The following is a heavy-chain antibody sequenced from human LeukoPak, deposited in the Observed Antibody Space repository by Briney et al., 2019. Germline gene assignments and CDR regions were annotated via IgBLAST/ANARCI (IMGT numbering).Heavy chain of an antibody. D-gene: IGHD3-22*01. CDR1: GYTFTGYY. J-gene: IGHJ4*02. V-gene: IGHV1-2*06. CDR3: ARADYYDSSGYSY. CDR2: INPNSGGT. Sequence: ASVKVSCKASGYTFTGYYMHWVRQAPGQGLEWMGRINPNSGGTNYAQKFQGRVTMTRDTSISTTYMELSRLRSDDTAVYYCARADYYDSSGYSYWGQGTLVTVSS.